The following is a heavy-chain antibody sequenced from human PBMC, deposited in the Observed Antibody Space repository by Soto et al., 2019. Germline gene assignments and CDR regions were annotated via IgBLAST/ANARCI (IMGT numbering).Heavy chain of an antibody. Sequence: SVKVSCKASGGTFSSYRINWVRRAPGQGLEWVGGIVPIYRTADYAQKFQGRVTITADESARTSYMELRSLKSQDTAVYYCVRDSGAKLSSSWGQGTLVTVSS. V-gene: IGHV1-69*13. D-gene: IGHD6-13*01. J-gene: IGHJ4*02. CDR2: IVPIYRTA. CDR1: GGTFSSYR. CDR3: VRDSGAKLSSS.